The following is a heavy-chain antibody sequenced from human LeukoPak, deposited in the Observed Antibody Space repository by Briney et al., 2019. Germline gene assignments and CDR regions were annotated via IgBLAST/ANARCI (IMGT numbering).Heavy chain of an antibody. CDR1: GFTFSSYA. CDR2: ISSNGGST. J-gene: IGHJ4*02. D-gene: IGHD3-22*01. CDR3: ARARAQYYYDSSGPYALDY. V-gene: IGHV3-64*01. Sequence: PGGSLRLSCAASGFTFSSYAMHWVRQAPGKGLEYVSAISSNGGSTYYANSVKGRLTISRDNSKNTLYLQMGSLRAEDMAVYYCARARAQYYYDSSGPYALDYWGQGTLVTVSS.